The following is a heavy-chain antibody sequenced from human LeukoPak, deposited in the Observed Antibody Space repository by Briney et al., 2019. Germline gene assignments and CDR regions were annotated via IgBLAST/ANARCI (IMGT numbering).Heavy chain of an antibody. CDR3: ARGYCSSTSCYTHYYYYGMDG. CDR2: ISNSGSTI. CDR1: GFTFSIYE. J-gene: IGHJ6*02. D-gene: IGHD2-2*02. V-gene: IGHV3-48*03. Sequence: PGRSLRLSCAASGFTFSIYEMNWVPQAPGKGLEWVSYISNSGSTIYYADSVKGRFTISRDNAKNSLYLQMNRLRAEDTAVYCCARGYCSSTSCYTHYYYYGMDGWGQATTVTVSS.